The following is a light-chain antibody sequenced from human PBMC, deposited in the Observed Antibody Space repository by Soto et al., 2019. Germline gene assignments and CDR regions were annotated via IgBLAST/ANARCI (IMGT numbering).Light chain of an antibody. J-gene: IGKJ2*01. CDR2: GAS. V-gene: IGKV3-15*01. CDR1: RGVGSN. Sequence: EIVMTQSPATLFVSLGERATLSCRASRGVGSNLAGNQQKPAQAPRLLIYGASSRATGIPARFGGSGSGTEFTLTISSLQSEDFAVYYCQQYNNWPRTFGQGTKLEIK. CDR3: QQYNNWPRT.